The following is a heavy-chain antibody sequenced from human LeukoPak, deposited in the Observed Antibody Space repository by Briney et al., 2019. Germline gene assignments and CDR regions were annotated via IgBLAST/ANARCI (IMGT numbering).Heavy chain of an antibody. Sequence: GGSLRLSCAASGFTFSSYWVHWVRQAPGKGLVWVSRISSAGNTTNYADSVKGRITISRDNAENTLYLQMSSLRAEDTAVYYCARGRHSSSWNDYWGQGTLVTVSS. CDR3: ARGRHSSSWNDY. CDR1: GFTFSSYW. V-gene: IGHV3-74*01. J-gene: IGHJ4*02. CDR2: ISSAGNTT. D-gene: IGHD6-13*01.